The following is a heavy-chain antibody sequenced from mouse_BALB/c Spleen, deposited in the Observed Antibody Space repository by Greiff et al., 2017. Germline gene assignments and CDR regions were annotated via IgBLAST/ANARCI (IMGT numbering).Heavy chain of an antibody. CDR3: ARREYGNYDYAMDY. CDR2: INPSSGYT. CDR1: GYTFTSYT. Sequence: VQLQQSAAELARPGASVKMSCKASGYTFTSYTMHWVKQRPGQGLEWIGYINPSSGYTEYNQKFKDKTTLTADKSSSTAYMQLSSLTSEDSAVYYCARREYGNYDYAMDYWGQGTSVTVSS. V-gene: IGHV1-4*02. J-gene: IGHJ4*01. D-gene: IGHD2-10*02.